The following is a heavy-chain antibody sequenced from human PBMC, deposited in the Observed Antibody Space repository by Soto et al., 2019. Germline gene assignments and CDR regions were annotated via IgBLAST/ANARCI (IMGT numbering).Heavy chain of an antibody. J-gene: IGHJ4*02. CDR1: GGSISTGGYY. D-gene: IGHD4-17*01. Sequence: QVQLQESGPGLVKPSQTLSLTCTVSGGSISTGGYYWTWIPQHPGKGLEWIGYIYYSGSTYYNPSLKSRVTISVDTSKNQFSLKLSSVTAADTAVYYCARGLSVTLFDNWGQGTLVTVSS. V-gene: IGHV4-31*03. CDR3: ARGLSVTLFDN. CDR2: IYYSGST.